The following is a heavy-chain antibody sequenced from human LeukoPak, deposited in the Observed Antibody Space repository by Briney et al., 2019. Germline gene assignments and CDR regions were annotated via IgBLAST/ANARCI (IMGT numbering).Heavy chain of an antibody. CDR2: IDGSGGTT. V-gene: IGHV3-23*01. CDR3: AKAHCSSTSCSRADN. J-gene: IGHJ4*02. D-gene: IGHD2-2*01. Sequence: GESLRLSCTASGFTFGSYAMSWVRQAPGKGLEWVSAIDGSGGTTFYADSVKGRVTISRVQSTNTVYLQMNSLRADDTAVYYCAKAHCSSTSCSRADNWGQGTLVTVSS. CDR1: GFTFGSYA.